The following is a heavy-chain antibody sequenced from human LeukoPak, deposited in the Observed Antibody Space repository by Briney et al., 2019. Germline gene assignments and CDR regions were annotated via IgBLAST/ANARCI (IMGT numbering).Heavy chain of an antibody. V-gene: IGHV3-23*01. Sequence: GGSLRLSCAASGFTFSSYAKSWVRQAPGKGLEWVLSISGSGGSTYYADSVKGRFTISRDNSKNTVYLQMNSQRAEDTALYYCAKDPAAAGTAEYFQHWGQGTLVTVSS. CDR2: ISGSGGST. CDR3: AKDPAAAGTAEYFQH. CDR1: GFTFSSYA. J-gene: IGHJ1*01. D-gene: IGHD6-13*01.